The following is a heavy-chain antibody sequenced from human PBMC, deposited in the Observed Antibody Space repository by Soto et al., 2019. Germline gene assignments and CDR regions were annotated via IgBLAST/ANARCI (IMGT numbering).Heavy chain of an antibody. D-gene: IGHD6-13*01. Sequence: QVQLVQSGAEVKKPGSSVKVSCKASGGTFSSYPISWVRQAPGQGLEWMGRIIPILGIANYAQKFQGRVTITADKSTSTAYIELSSLRSEDTAVFYCASLATADTLDYWGQGTLVTVSS. V-gene: IGHV1-69*02. CDR1: GGTFSSYP. J-gene: IGHJ4*02. CDR2: IIPILGIA. CDR3: ASLATADTLDY.